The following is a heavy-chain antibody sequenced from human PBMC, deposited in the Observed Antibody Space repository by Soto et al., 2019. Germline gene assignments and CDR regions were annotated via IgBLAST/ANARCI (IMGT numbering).Heavy chain of an antibody. CDR1: GSTFNNFA. CDR3: ARAIKRWEVNYSFDF. Sequence: QVVLLQSGAEVKAPGSSVRVSCQVSGSTFNNFAFSWVRQAPGNGPEWMGGIVVDSNTAEYSQRSQDRVTITADTSSKTLYMELGRLRFEDTAVYYCARAIKRWEVNYSFDFWGQGTLVTVSS. D-gene: IGHD1-26*01. CDR2: IVVDSNTA. V-gene: IGHV1-69*06. J-gene: IGHJ4*02.